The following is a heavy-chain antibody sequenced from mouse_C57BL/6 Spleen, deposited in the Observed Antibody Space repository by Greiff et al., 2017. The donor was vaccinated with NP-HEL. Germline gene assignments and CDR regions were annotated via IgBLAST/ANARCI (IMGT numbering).Heavy chain of an antibody. CDR1: GFTFTDYY. CDR3: ARYLYAMDY. Sequence: DVMLVESGGGLVQPGGSLSLSCAASGFTFTDYYMSWVRQPPGKALEWLGFIRNKANGYTTEYSASVKGRFTISRANSQSILYLQMNALRAEDSATYYCARYLYAMDYWGQGTSVTVSS. J-gene: IGHJ4*01. CDR2: IRNKANGYTT. V-gene: IGHV7-3*01.